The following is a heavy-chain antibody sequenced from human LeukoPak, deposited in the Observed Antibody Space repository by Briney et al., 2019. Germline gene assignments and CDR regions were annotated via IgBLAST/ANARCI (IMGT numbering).Heavy chain of an antibody. Sequence: SQTLSLTCTVSGGSISSGGYYWSWIRQHPGKGLEWIGYIYYSGSTYYNPSLKSRVTISVDTSKNQFSLKLSSVTAADTAVYYCARPIVARGHWFDPWGQGTLVTVSS. V-gene: IGHV4-31*03. D-gene: IGHD2-15*01. CDR2: IYYSGST. CDR3: ARPIVARGHWFDP. CDR1: GGSISSGGYY. J-gene: IGHJ5*02.